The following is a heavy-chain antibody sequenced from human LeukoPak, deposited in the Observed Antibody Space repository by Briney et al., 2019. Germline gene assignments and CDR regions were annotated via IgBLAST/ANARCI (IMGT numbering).Heavy chain of an antibody. V-gene: IGHV3-21*01. CDR1: GFTFSSYS. CDR2: ISSSSSYI. Sequence: GGSLRLSCAASGFTFSSYSMNWVRQAPGKGLEWVSSISSSSSYIYYADSVKGRFTISRDNAKNSLYLQMNSRRAEDTAVYYCARPVVAATTPDTFDIWGQGTMVTVSS. CDR3: ARPVVAATTPDTFDI. D-gene: IGHD2-15*01. J-gene: IGHJ3*02.